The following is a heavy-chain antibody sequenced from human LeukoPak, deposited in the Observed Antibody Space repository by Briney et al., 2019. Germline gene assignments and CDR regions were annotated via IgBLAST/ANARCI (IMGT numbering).Heavy chain of an antibody. D-gene: IGHD6-13*01. CDR2: INPNSGDT. V-gene: IGHV1-2*02. CDR3: ARGRAAGTPDYIDV. J-gene: IGHJ6*03. CDR1: GYTITKNW. Sequence: SVKVSCKASGYTITKNWIHWLRQAPGQALEGMGWINPNSGDTNYAQKFQGRVTMTRDTSIRTAYMELRRLNSDDTAVYHCARGRAAGTPDYIDVWGKGTTVTISS.